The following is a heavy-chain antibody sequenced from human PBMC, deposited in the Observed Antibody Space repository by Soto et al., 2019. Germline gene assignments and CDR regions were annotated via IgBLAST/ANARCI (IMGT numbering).Heavy chain of an antibody. J-gene: IGHJ5*02. CDR1: GYTFTTYD. Sequence: ASVKVSCKASGYTFTTYDITWVRQAPGQGLEWMGWVSGYNGNTKYAQRLQGRVTMTRETSTSTAYMELRSLTSDDTAVYYCARDSTARLAWFDPWGQGSLVTVSS. D-gene: IGHD6-6*01. V-gene: IGHV1-18*04. CDR3: ARDSTARLAWFDP. CDR2: VSGYNGNT.